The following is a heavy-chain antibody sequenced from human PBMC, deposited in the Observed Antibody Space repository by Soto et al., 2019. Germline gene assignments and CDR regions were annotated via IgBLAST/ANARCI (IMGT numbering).Heavy chain of an antibody. D-gene: IGHD5-18*01. CDR2: MYFSGGS. Sequence: SETLSLTCTVSGGSVSSDSYYWSWIRQPPGKGLEWIGYMYFSGGSKYNPSLKSRVTISVDTSKNQFSLKLSSVTAAETAVYYCAGADWIHLWLGRYWGQGTLVTVSS. V-gene: IGHV4-61*01. CDR3: AGADWIHLWLGRY. J-gene: IGHJ4*02. CDR1: GGSVSSDSYY.